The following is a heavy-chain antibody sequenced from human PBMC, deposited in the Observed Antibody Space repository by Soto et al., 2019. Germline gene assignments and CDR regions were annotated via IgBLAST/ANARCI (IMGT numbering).Heavy chain of an antibody. Sequence: EVQLLESGGGLVQPGGSLRLSCAASGFTFSSYALNWVRQPPGKGLEWVSAISTSGGSTYYADSVKGRFTISKDNSKNTLYLQMNSLRAEDTAVYYCAKDRGYGFILGVWGQGTTVTVSS. CDR2: ISTSGGST. D-gene: IGHD3-10*01. CDR3: AKDRGYGFILGV. CDR1: GFTFSSYA. J-gene: IGHJ6*02. V-gene: IGHV3-23*01.